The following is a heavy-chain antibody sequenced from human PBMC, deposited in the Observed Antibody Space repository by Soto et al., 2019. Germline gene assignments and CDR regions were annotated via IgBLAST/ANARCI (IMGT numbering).Heavy chain of an antibody. D-gene: IGHD1-1*01. CDR3: AKDANDEYFQH. V-gene: IGHV3-30*18. CDR2: ISYDGSNK. Sequence: GGSLRLSCAASGFTFSSYGMHWVRQAPGKGLEWVAVISYDGSNKYYADSVKSRFTISRDNSKNTLYLQMNSLRAEDTAVYYCAKDANDEYFQHWGQGTLVTVSS. J-gene: IGHJ1*01. CDR1: GFTFSSYG.